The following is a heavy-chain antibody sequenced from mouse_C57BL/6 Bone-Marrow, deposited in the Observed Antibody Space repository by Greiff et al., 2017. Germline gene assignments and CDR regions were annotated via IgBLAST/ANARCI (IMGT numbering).Heavy chain of an antibody. D-gene: IGHD2-12*01. V-gene: IGHV1-50*01. CDR1: GYTFTSYW. Sequence: VQLQQPGAELVKPGASVKLSCKASGYTFTSYWMQWVKQRPGQGLEWIGEIDPSDSYTNYNQKFKGKATLTVDTSSSTAYMQLSGLTSEDSAVYYCARNYSNDFYYAMDYWGQGTSVTVSS. CDR3: ARNYSNDFYYAMDY. J-gene: IGHJ4*01. CDR2: IDPSDSYT.